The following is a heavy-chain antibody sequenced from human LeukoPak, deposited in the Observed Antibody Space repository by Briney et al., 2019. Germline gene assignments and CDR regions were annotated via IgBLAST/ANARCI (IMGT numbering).Heavy chain of an antibody. CDR2: IYYSGST. CDR3: ARDCSGGSCYGG. V-gene: IGHV4-39*07. D-gene: IGHD2-15*01. CDR1: GGSISSSSYY. J-gene: IGHJ4*02. Sequence: SETLSLTCTVSGGSISSSSYYWGWIRQPPGKGLEWIGSIYYSGSTYYNPSLKSRVTISVDTSKNQFSLKLSSVTAADTAVYYCARDCSGGSCYGGWGQGTLVTVSS.